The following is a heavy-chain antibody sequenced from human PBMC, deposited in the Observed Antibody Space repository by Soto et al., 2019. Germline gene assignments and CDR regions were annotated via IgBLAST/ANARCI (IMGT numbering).Heavy chain of an antibody. CDR2: INPSGGST. CDR1: GYTFTSYY. V-gene: IGHV1-46*01. J-gene: IGHJ6*02. CDR3: ARAKSSGENQYYYYGMDV. Sequence: ASVKVSCKASGYTFTSYYMHWVRQAPGQGLEWMGIINPSGGSTSYAQKFQGRVTMTRDTSTSTVYMELSSLRSEDAAVYYCARAKSSGENQYYYYGMDVWGQGTTVTVSS. D-gene: IGHD3-10*01.